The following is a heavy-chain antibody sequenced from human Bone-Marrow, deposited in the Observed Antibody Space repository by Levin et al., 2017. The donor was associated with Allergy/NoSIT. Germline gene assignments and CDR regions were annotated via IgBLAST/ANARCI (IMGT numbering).Heavy chain of an antibody. J-gene: IGHJ6*02. Sequence: GESLKISCAASGFTVSTNYMHWVRQAPGKGLEWVSIIYSGGSTFYADSVKGRFTISRDSSKNTLYLHMNSLRAEDTAVYFCARAATLTTLYYYYYAMDVWGQGATVTVSS. D-gene: IGHD4-17*01. V-gene: IGHV3-66*01. CDR3: ARAATLTTLYYYYYAMDV. CDR1: GFTVSTNY. CDR2: IYSGGST.